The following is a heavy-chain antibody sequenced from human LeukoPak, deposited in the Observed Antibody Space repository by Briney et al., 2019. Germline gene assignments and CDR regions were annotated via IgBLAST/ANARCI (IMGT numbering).Heavy chain of an antibody. V-gene: IGHV1-69*13. D-gene: IGHD2-2*01. CDR2: IIPIFGTA. J-gene: IGHJ4*02. CDR3: ARAAIERLEDQVPGGVPAAPGY. Sequence: SVKVSCKASGGTFSSYAISWVRQAPGQGLEWMGGIIPIFGTANYAQKFQGRVTITADESTSTAYMELSSLRSEDTAVYYCARAAIERLEDQVPGGVPAAPGYWGQGTLVTVSS. CDR1: GGTFSSYA.